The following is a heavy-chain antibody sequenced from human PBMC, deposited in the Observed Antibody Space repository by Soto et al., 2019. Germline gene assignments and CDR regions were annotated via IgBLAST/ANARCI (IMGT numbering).Heavy chain of an antibody. V-gene: IGHV4-34*01. Sequence: SETLSLTCAVYGGSFSGYYWSWIRQPPGKGLEWIGEINHSGSTNYNPSLKSRVTISVDTSKNQFSLKLSSVTAADTAVYYCARGRIGAITYYYDSSGYYPRYYFDYWGQGTLVTVSS. CDR1: GGSFSGYY. J-gene: IGHJ4*02. D-gene: IGHD3-22*01. CDR3: ARGRIGAITYYYDSSGYYPRYYFDY. CDR2: INHSGST.